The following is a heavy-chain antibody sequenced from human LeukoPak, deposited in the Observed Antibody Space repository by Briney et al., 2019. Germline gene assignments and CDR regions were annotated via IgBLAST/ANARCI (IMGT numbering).Heavy chain of an antibody. D-gene: IGHD6-19*01. CDR3: ARHRVAGYWYFDL. CDR2: RYYSGNT. CDR1: GVSISNTDYY. V-gene: IGHV4-30-4*01. Sequence: SETLSLTCTVSGVSISNTDYYWSWVRQPPGKGLEWIGYRYYSGNTYYNPPLKSRVDISIDTSKNQFFLKLSSVTAADTAVYYCARHRVAGYWYFDLWGRGTLVTVSS. J-gene: IGHJ2*01.